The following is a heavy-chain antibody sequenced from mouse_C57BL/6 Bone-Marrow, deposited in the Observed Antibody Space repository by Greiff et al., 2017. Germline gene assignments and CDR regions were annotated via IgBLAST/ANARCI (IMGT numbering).Heavy chain of an antibody. CDR3: TREITTVVATDFDV. Sequence: QVQLKQSGAELVRPGASVTLSCKASGYTFTDYEMHWVKQTPVHGLEWIGAIDPETGGTAYNQKFKGKAILTADKSSSTAYMELRSLTSEDSAVYYCTREITTVVATDFDVWGTGTTVTVSS. CDR1: GYTFTDYE. J-gene: IGHJ1*03. D-gene: IGHD1-1*01. CDR2: IDPETGGT. V-gene: IGHV1-15*01.